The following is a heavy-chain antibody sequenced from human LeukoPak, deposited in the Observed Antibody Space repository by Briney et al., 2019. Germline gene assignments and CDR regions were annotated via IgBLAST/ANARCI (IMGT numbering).Heavy chain of an antibody. CDR3: ARDGFGTGSN. Sequence: GGSLRLSCAASGLTFSNYWMDRVRQAPGKGLEWVANIKQDGSEKNYVDSVKGRFIISRDNAKNSLYLQMNTLRADDTAVYYCARDGFGTGSNWGQGTLVTVSS. V-gene: IGHV3-7*03. D-gene: IGHD3-16*01. CDR1: GLTFSNYW. CDR2: IKQDGSEK. J-gene: IGHJ4*02.